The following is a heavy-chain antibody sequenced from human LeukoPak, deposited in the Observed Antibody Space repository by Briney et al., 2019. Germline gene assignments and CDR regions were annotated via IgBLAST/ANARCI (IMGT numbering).Heavy chain of an antibody. CDR3: ARDRGYCSSTSCYRYFDY. Sequence: SETLSLTCSVSGGSISSSSYYWGWIRQPPGKGLEWIGSIYYSGSTYYNPSLKSRVTISVDTSKNQFSLKLSSVTAADTAVYYCARDRGYCSSTSCYRYFDYWGQGTLVTVSS. CDR1: GGSISSSSYY. V-gene: IGHV4-39*07. J-gene: IGHJ4*02. D-gene: IGHD2-2*01. CDR2: IYYSGST.